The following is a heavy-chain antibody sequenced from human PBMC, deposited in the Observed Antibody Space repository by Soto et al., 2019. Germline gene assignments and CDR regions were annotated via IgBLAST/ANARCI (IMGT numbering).Heavy chain of an antibody. J-gene: IGHJ4*02. V-gene: IGHV3-74*01. D-gene: IGHD2-15*01. CDR2: IDHDGPT. Sequence: EVQLVESGGGLVQPGGSLRLSCAGSGFTFSNYWMHWVRQAPGKGLEWVSRIDHDGPTDYAGWVRGRFTISRDNAENTLYLQMNSLSPEDTAVYYCVRDSDGDYWGQGTMVTVSS. CDR1: GFTFSNYW. CDR3: VRDSDGDY.